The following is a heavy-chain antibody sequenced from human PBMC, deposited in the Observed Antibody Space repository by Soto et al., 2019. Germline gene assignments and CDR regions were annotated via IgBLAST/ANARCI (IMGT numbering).Heavy chain of an antibody. CDR3: ARDLLGGYNHFDDY. Sequence: QVQLVQSGAEVKKPGSSVKVSCKASGGTFSSYAISWVRQAPGQGLEWMGGISPIFGTANYAQKFQGRVTIAADESTSKAYMELSSLRSEDTAVYYCARDLLGGYNHFDDYWGQGTLVTVSS. D-gene: IGHD5-12*01. CDR2: ISPIFGTA. V-gene: IGHV1-69*12. CDR1: GGTFSSYA. J-gene: IGHJ4*02.